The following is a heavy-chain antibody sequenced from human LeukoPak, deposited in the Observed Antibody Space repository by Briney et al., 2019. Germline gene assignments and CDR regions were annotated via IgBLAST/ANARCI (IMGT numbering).Heavy chain of an antibody. Sequence: GGSLRLSCAASGFTFSSYGMHWVRQAPGKGLEWVAFIRYDGSNKYYADSVKGRFTISRDNSKNTLYLQMNSLRAEDTAVYYCASRYYYGSGSYSWYYFDYWGQGTLVTVSS. CDR3: ASRYYYGSGSYSWYYFDY. CDR2: IRYDGSNK. D-gene: IGHD3-10*01. CDR1: GFTFSSYG. V-gene: IGHV3-30*02. J-gene: IGHJ4*02.